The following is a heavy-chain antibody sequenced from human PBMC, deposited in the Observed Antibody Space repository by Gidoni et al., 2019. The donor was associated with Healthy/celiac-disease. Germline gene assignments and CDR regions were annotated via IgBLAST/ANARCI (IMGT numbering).Heavy chain of an antibody. D-gene: IGHD3-10*01. J-gene: IGHJ4*02. CDR1: GLLVSSNY. CDR2: MCRGGST. Sequence: EVQLVEPGGGLLQPGGSLRLPSAASGLLVSSNYVSWVRQAPGKGLVWVSVMCRGGSTYYADGVNGRVTSSRDNSKNTLYLQRESLRAEDTAVYNWARALVGSGSSFDYWGQGARVNVSS. CDR3: ARALVGSGSSFDY. V-gene: IGHV3-53*01.